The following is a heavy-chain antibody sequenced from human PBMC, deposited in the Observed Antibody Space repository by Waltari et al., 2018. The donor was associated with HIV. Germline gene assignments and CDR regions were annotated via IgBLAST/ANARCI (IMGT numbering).Heavy chain of an antibody. CDR1: GGSFNGFF. CDR2: ISHRGAT. D-gene: IGHD3-9*01. Sequence: VQLQQWGGGLFNSSVTLSLPCAVYGGSFNGFFWTWLRQPPGRGLEWIGEISHRGATAYNPSLGGRATVSLDTTKNQFFVTLKSLTVADTATYFCARGRRPYHNLFTGYTFYFDSWGRGS. V-gene: IGHV4-34*02. J-gene: IGHJ4*02. CDR3: ARGRRPYHNLFTGYTFYFDS.